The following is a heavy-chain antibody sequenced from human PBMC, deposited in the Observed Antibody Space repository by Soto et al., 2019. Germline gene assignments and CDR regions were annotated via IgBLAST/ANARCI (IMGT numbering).Heavy chain of an antibody. J-gene: IGHJ6*02. D-gene: IGHD3-3*01. Sequence: SVKVSCKASGGTFSSYAISWVRRAPGQGLEWMGGIIPIFGTANYAQKFQGRVTITADKSTSTAYMELSSLRSEDTAVYYCASPAYDFWSGYVYGMDVWGQGTTVTVSS. CDR3: ASPAYDFWSGYVYGMDV. CDR1: GGTFSSYA. V-gene: IGHV1-69*06. CDR2: IIPIFGTA.